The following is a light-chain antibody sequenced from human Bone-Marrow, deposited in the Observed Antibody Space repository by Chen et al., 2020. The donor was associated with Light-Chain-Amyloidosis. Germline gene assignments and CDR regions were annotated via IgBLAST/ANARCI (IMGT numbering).Light chain of an antibody. CDR1: NIGSTS. J-gene: IGLJ3*02. CDR3: QVWDRSSDRPV. Sequence: SYVLIQPSSVSVSPGPTATLACGGNNIGSTSVHWYQQTPGQAPLLVVYDDSDRPSGIPERLSGSNSGNTATLTISRVEAGDEADYYCQVWDRSSDRPVFGGGTKLTVL. V-gene: IGLV3-21*02. CDR2: DDS.